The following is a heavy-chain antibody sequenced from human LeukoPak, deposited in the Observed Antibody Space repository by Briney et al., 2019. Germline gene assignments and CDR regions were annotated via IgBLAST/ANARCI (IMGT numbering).Heavy chain of an antibody. V-gene: IGHV3-21*01. D-gene: IGHD2-2*01. CDR3: ARADCSGSTCYLRRSWFDP. J-gene: IGHJ5*02. CDR2: ISTGSRYI. CDR1: EFTFSTYA. Sequence: GGSLRLSCPASEFTFSTYAIYWVRQAPGKGLEWVSSISTGSRYIYYAYSVKGRFTISRDDAKNSLYLQMDYLRAEDTAVYYCARADCSGSTCYLRRSWFDPWGQGTLVTVPS.